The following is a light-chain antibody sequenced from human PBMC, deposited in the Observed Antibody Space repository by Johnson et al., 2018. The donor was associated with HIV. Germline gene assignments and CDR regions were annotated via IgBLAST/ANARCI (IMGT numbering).Light chain of an antibody. Sequence: QSVLTQPPSVSAAPGQKVTISCSASSSNIVNIYISWYQHLPGTAPKLLIYDNHKRPSGIPDRFSGSKSGTSAALGITGLQTVDEADYYCGTWDSSLNSGVFGNGTKVTVL. CDR2: DNH. J-gene: IGLJ1*01. CDR3: GTWDSSLNSGV. CDR1: SSNIVNIY. V-gene: IGLV1-51*01.